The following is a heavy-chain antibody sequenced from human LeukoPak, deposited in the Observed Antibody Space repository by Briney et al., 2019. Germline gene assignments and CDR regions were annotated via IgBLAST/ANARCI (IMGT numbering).Heavy chain of an antibody. CDR2: INTNTGNP. J-gene: IGHJ5*02. CDR3: ARDHDYVWGSYRVFDP. Sequence: GASVKVSCKASGYTFTSYAMNWVRQAPGQGLEWMGWINTNTGNPTYAQGFTGRFAFSLDTSVSTAYLQISSLKAEDTAVYYCARDHDYVWGSYRVFDPWGQGTLVTVSS. V-gene: IGHV7-4-1*02. D-gene: IGHD3-16*02. CDR1: GYTFTSYA.